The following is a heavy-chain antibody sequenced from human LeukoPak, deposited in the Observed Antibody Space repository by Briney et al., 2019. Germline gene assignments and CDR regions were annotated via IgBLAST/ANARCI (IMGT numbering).Heavy chain of an antibody. V-gene: IGHV4-39*07. J-gene: IGHJ5*02. D-gene: IGHD3-10*01. CDR2: INHSGST. CDR3: ATSYGSGSQSWFDP. Sequence: SETLSLTCTVSGGSITSNSYYWSWIRQPPGKGLEWIGEINHSGSTNYNPSLKSRVTISVDTSKNQFSLKLSSVTAADTAVYYCATSYGSGSQSWFDPWGQGTLVTVSS. CDR1: GGSITSNSYY.